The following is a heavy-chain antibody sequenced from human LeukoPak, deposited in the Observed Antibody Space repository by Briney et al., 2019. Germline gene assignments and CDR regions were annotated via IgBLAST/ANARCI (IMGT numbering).Heavy chain of an antibody. CDR2: INLDGSEK. J-gene: IGHJ4*02. Sequence: HPGGSLRLSCAASGFIFSSSWMSWVRQAPGKGLEWVANINLDGSEKYYVDSVKGRFTISRDNAKNSLHLHMNSLRAEDTAVYYCARGITSGPRRYDVRNFDYWGQGTLVTVSS. CDR3: ARGITSGPRRYDVRNFDY. V-gene: IGHV3-7*01. CDR1: GFIFSSSW. D-gene: IGHD5-12*01.